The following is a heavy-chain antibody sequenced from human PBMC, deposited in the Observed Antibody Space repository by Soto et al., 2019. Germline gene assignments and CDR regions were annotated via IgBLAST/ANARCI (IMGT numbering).Heavy chain of an antibody. D-gene: IGHD3-22*01. CDR3: ARVDYYDSSGYYRTEYFQH. CDR2: IYYSGST. CDR1: GGSISSGGYY. J-gene: IGHJ1*01. Sequence: LSETLSLTCAVSGGSISSGGYYWSWIRQHPGKGLEWIGYIYYSGSTYYNPSLKSRVTISVDTSKNQFSLKLSSVTAADTAVYYCARVDYYDSSGYYRTEYFQHWGQGTLVTVSS. V-gene: IGHV4-31*11.